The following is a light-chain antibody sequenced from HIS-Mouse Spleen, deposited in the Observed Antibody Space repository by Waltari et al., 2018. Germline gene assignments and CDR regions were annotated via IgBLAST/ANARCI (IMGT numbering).Light chain of an antibody. CDR1: SSNIRSNT. CDR2: SNN. J-gene: IGLJ3*02. Sequence: QSVLTQPPSASGTPGQRVPISCSGSSSNIRSNTVTWYQQLPGTAPKLLIYSNNQRPSGVPDRFSGSKSGTSASLAISGLQSEDEADYYCAAWDDSLNGPVFGGGTKLTVL. CDR3: AAWDDSLNGPV. V-gene: IGLV1-44*01.